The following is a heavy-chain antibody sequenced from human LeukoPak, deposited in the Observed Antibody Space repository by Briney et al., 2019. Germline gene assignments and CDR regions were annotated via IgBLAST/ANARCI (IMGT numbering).Heavy chain of an antibody. CDR1: GFTFSDYY. D-gene: IGHD2-15*01. Sequence: GGSLRLSCAASGFTFSDYYMSWIRQAPGKGLEWVSYISSSGSTIYYADSVKGRFTISRDNAKNSLYLQMNSLRAEDTAVYYCARDITTMVVAVSRLFGDAFDIWGQGTMVTVSS. CDR3: ARDITTMVVAVSRLFGDAFDI. J-gene: IGHJ3*02. V-gene: IGHV3-11*04. CDR2: ISSSGSTI.